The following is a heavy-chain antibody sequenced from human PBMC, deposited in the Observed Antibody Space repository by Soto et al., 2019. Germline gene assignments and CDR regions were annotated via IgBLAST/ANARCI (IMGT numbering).Heavy chain of an antibody. Sequence: EVQLEESGGALVQPGRSLRLSCAASGFTFDDYAMHWVRQVLGKGLEWVSSISWNSGNIGYAASVKGRFTTPRDNAKNSLYLQMNSLRPEDTALYYCVRSKGGYSYGTPFDYWGQGTLVTVSS. CDR1: GFTFDDYA. CDR2: ISWNSGNI. J-gene: IGHJ4*02. D-gene: IGHD5-18*01. V-gene: IGHV3-9*01. CDR3: VRSKGGYSYGTPFDY.